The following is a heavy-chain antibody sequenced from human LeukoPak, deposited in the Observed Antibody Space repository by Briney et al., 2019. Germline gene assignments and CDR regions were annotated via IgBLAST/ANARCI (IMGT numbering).Heavy chain of an antibody. J-gene: IGHJ5*02. V-gene: IGHV3-48*03. Sequence: QPGGSLRLSCAASGFTFSSYEMNWVRQAPGKGLEWVSYISSSGNTIYYADSVKGRFTISRDNAKNSLYLQMNSLRAEDTAVYYCARTSGYCISTSCYNWSDPWGQGTLVTVSS. CDR2: ISSSGNTI. CDR3: ARTSGYCISTSCYNWSDP. D-gene: IGHD2-2*03. CDR1: GFTFSSYE.